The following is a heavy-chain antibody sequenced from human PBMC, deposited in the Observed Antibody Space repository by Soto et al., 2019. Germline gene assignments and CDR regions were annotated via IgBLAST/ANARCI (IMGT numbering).Heavy chain of an antibody. Sequence: QVQLVQSGAEVKKPGASVKVSCKASGYTFTSYGISWVRQAPGQGLEWMGWISAYNGNTNYAQKLQGRVTMTTDTATSTAYMELRSLRSDDTAVYYCARDGYNPGDDYYYGMDVWGQGTTVTVSS. CDR1: GYTFTSYG. V-gene: IGHV1-18*01. CDR2: ISAYNGNT. D-gene: IGHD5-12*01. J-gene: IGHJ6*02. CDR3: ARDGYNPGDDYYYGMDV.